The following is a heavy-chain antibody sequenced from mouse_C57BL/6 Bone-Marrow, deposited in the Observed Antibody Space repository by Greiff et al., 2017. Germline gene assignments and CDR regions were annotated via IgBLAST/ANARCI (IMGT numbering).Heavy chain of an antibody. Sequence: EVHLVESGGGLVKPGGSLKLSCAASGFTFSSYAMSWVRQTPEKRLEWVATISDGGSYTYYPDNVKGRFTISRDNAKNHLYLQMSHLKSEDTAMYDCARDPGYYAMDYWGQGTSVTVSS. V-gene: IGHV5-4*01. J-gene: IGHJ4*01. CDR1: GFTFSSYA. CDR3: ARDPGYYAMDY. CDR2: ISDGGSYT.